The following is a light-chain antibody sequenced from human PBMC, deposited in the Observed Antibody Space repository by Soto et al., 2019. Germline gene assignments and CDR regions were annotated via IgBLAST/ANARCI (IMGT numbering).Light chain of an antibody. CDR1: QSVSSN. CDR3: QQYGSSLTWT. V-gene: IGKV3-20*01. Sequence: IVVTPSPVTLSLPPSERATRCCRSSQSVSSNLAWYQHKPGQAPRLLTYGASTRATGIPDRFRGSGSGTDFTLTISRLEPEDFAVYYCQQYGSSLTWTFGQGTKVDIK. CDR2: GAS. J-gene: IGKJ1*01.